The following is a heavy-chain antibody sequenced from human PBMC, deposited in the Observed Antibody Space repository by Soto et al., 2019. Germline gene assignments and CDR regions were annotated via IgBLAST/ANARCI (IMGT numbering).Heavy chain of an antibody. CDR2: IYYTGTT. CDR1: GVCISSGWYY. J-gene: IGHJ2*01. V-gene: IGHV4-31*02. CDR3: ARAATAAYREYWYFDL. Sequence: TLSLTCTVCGVCISSGWYYWSWIRQHPGKGLEWIGYIYYTGTTYYNPSLKSRVTMSVDTSNNQFSLKLSSVTAADTAVNYLARAATAAYREYWYFDLSGRRARVTVSS. D-gene: IGHD3-10*01.